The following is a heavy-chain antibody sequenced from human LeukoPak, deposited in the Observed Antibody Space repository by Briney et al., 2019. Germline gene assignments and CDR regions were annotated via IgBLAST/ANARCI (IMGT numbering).Heavy chain of an antibody. Sequence: KPGGSLRLSCAASGFTFSSYSMNWVRQAPGKGLEWVSSISSSSSYIYYADSVKGRFTISRDNSKNTLYLQMNSLRAEDTAVYYCAKDRARGYYYMDVWGKGTTVTVSS. CDR3: AKDRARGYYYMDV. J-gene: IGHJ6*03. D-gene: IGHD3-10*01. V-gene: IGHV3-21*01. CDR1: GFTFSSYS. CDR2: ISSSSSYI.